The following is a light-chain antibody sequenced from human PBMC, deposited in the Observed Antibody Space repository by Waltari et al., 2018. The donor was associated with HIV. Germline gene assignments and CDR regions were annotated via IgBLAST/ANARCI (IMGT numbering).Light chain of an antibody. J-gene: IGLJ1*01. V-gene: IGLV2-23*02. Sequence: QSALTQPASVSGSPGQSITISCTGTSSDVGSYNLVSWYQQHPGKAPKLMIYEVSNRPSGVSNRFSGSKSGNTASLTISWLQADDEADYYCCSYAGSSTYVFGTGTKVTVL. CDR3: CSYAGSSTYV. CDR2: EVS. CDR1: SSDVGSYNL.